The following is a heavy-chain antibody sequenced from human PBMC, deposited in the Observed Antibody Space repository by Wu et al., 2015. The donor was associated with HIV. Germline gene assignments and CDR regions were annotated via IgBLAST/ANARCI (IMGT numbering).Heavy chain of an antibody. CDR1: GYTFNSYD. CDR3: ARDGHDSSGYSNWFDP. D-gene: IGHD3-22*01. CDR2: MNPXSGNT. J-gene: IGHJ5*02. V-gene: IGHV1-8*01. Sequence: QVQLVQSGAEVKKPGASVKVSCKASGYTFNSYDINWVRQATGQGLEWMGWMNPXSGNTGYAQKFQGRVTMTRDTSISTAYMELSRLRSDDTAVYYCARDGHDSSGYSNWFDPWAREPWSPSPQ.